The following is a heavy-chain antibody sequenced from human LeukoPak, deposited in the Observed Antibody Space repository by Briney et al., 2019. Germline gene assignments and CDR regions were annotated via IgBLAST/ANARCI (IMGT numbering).Heavy chain of an antibody. CDR1: GYTFTSYG. CDR3: ARVLPPDLWFGELRKEYYFDY. V-gene: IGHV1-18*01. D-gene: IGHD3-10*01. Sequence: GASVKVSCKASGYTFTSYGISWVRQAPGQGLEWMGWISAYNGNTNYAQKLQGRVTMTTDTSTSTAYMELRSLRSGDTAVYYCARVLPPDLWFGELRKEYYFDYWGQGTLVTVSS. CDR2: ISAYNGNT. J-gene: IGHJ4*02.